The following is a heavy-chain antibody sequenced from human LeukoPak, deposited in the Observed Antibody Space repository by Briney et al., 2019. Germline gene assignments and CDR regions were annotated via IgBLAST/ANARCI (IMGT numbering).Heavy chain of an antibody. D-gene: IGHD3-22*01. CDR1: GFTFSSYG. CDR2: IRYDGSNK. CDR3: AKSGNYYDISGYLGYFQH. V-gene: IGHV3-30*02. Sequence: GGSLRLSCAASGFTFSSYGMHWVRQAPGKGLEWVALIRYDGSNKYYADSVKGRFTISRDNSKNTLYLQMNSLRAEDTAVYYCAKSGNYYDISGYLGYFQHWGQGTLVTVSS. J-gene: IGHJ1*01.